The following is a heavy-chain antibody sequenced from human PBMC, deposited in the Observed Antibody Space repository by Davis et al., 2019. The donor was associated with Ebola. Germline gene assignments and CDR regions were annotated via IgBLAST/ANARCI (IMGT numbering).Heavy chain of an antibody. CDR2: INHSGST. V-gene: IGHV4-34*01. D-gene: IGHD4-17*01. Sequence: ETLSLTCAVYGGSFSGYYWSWIRQPPGKGLEWIGEINHSGSTNYNPSLKSRVTISVDTSKNQFSLKLSSVTAADTAVYYCARGPYTVTTLCYYYGMDVWGQGTTVTVSS. CDR3: ARGPYTVTTLCYYYGMDV. CDR1: GGSFSGYY. J-gene: IGHJ6*02.